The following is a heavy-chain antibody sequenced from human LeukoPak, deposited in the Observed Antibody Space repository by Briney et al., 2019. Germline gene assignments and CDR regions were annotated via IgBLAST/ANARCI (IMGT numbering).Heavy chain of an antibody. J-gene: IGHJ4*02. V-gene: IGHV3-74*01. CDR2: MNSDGSST. CDR3: TSDTVDTAVGIGY. Sequence: PGGSLRLSCAGSGFTFSRHWMHWVRQVPGKGLVWVSRMNSDGSSTSYADSVKGRFIISRDNAKNTLYLQMNSLRAEDTAVYYCTSDTVDTAVGIGYWGQGTLVTVSS. CDR1: GFTFSRHW. D-gene: IGHD5-18*01.